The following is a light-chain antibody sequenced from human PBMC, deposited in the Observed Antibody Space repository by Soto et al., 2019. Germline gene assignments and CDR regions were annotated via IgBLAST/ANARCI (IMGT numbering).Light chain of an antibody. J-gene: IGKJ2*01. CDR3: QQYHNWPPQYT. Sequence: EIVMTQSPASLSVSPGDGASLSCRASQSVASNVAWYQQKPGQGPRLLIHGASTRAAGVPVRFSGSGSGTDFTLTISSLQSEDFATSYCQQYHNWPPQYTFGHGTKLQIK. V-gene: IGKV3-15*01. CDR2: GAS. CDR1: QSVASN.